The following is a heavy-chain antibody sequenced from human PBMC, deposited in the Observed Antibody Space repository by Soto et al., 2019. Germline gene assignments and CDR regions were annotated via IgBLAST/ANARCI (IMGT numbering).Heavy chain of an antibody. J-gene: IGHJ3*02. CDR1: GYSFTSYW. CDR3: ARLIQELGDAFDI. D-gene: IGHD7-27*01. CDR2: IYPGDSDT. Sequence: GGSLRLSCKGSGYSFTSYWIGWVRQMPGKGLEWMGIIYPGDSDTRYSPSFQGQVTISADKSISTAYLQWSSLKASDTAMYYCARLIQELGDAFDIWGQGTMVTVSS. V-gene: IGHV5-51*01.